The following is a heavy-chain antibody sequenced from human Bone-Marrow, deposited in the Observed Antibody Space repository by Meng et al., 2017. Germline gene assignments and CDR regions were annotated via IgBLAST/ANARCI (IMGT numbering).Heavy chain of an antibody. Sequence: QVQCVQSGAEGKKPGSSVKVSCKASGGTFSSYAISWVRQAPGQGLEWMGGIIPIFGTANYAQKFQGRVTITADKSTSTAYMELSSLRSEDTAVYYCARETHYYDSRYFDYWGQGTLVTVSS. V-gene: IGHV1-69*06. CDR3: ARETHYYDSRYFDY. CDR1: GGTFSSYA. D-gene: IGHD3-22*01. CDR2: IIPIFGTA. J-gene: IGHJ4*02.